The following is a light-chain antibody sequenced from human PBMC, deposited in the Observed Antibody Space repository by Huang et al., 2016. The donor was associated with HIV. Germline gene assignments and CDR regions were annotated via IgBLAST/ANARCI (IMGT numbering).Light chain of an antibody. CDR3: QQFSSYSPLT. CDR2: AAS. CDR1: QGISKS. V-gene: IGKV1-9*01. J-gene: IGKJ4*01. Sequence: IQLTQSPSSLSASVGDRVTITCRASQGISKSLVWYQQKPGRAPKLLIYAASTLQSGVTSRFSGSGSGTDFTLTISSLQPEDSATYYCQQFSSYSPLTFGGGTKVEIK.